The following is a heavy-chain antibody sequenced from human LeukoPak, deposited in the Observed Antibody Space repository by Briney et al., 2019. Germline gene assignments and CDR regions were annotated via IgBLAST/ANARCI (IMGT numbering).Heavy chain of an antibody. V-gene: IGHV1-2*02. Sequence: ASVKVSCKASGYTFTGYYMRWVRQAPGQGLEWMGWINPNSGGTNYAQKFQGRVTMTRDTSVSTAYMELSRLRSDDTAVYYCARAEYSGSYLSDYWGQGTLVTVSS. D-gene: IGHD1-26*01. CDR2: INPNSGGT. CDR3: ARAEYSGSYLSDY. J-gene: IGHJ4*02. CDR1: GYTFTGYY.